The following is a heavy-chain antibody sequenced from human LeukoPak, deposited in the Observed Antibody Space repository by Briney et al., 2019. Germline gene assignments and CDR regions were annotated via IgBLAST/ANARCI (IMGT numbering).Heavy chain of an antibody. Sequence: SETLSLTCTVSGGSISSYYWNWIRQPPGKGLEWIGYIYYSGSTNYNPSLKSRVTISVDTSKNQFSLKLSSVTAADTAVYYCARGAGSSGYYSIFYFDYWGQGTLVTVSS. CDR3: ARGAGSSGYYSIFYFDY. J-gene: IGHJ4*02. CDR1: GGSISSYY. CDR2: IYYSGST. V-gene: IGHV4-59*01. D-gene: IGHD3-22*01.